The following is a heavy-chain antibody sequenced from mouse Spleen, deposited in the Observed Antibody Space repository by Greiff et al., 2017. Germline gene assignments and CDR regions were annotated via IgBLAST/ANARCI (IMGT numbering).Heavy chain of an antibody. CDR2: ISDGGSYT. Sequence: EVKLMESGGGLVKPGGSLKLSCAASGFTFSDYYMYWVRQTPEKRLEWVATISDGGSYTYYPDSVKGRFTISRDNAKNNLYLQMSSLKSEDTAMYYCARDWNDVFAYWGQGTLVTVSA. J-gene: IGHJ3*01. CDR1: GFTFSDYY. D-gene: IGHD2-12*01. V-gene: IGHV5-4*02. CDR3: ARDWNDVFAY.